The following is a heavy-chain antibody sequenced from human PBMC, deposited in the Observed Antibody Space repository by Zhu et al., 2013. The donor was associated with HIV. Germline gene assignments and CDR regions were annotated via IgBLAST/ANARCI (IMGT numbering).Heavy chain of an antibody. V-gene: IGHV1-3*01. D-gene: IGHD3-10*01. J-gene: IGHJ5*02. CDR1: GYTFTSYA. Sequence: QVQLVQSGAEVKKPGASVKVSCKASGYTFTSYAMHWVRQAPGQRLEWMGWINAGNGNTKYSQKFQGRVTITRDTSASTAYMELSSLRSEDTAVYYCARGRSPVYGSGSYYNFNVWWFDPWGQGTLVTVSS. CDR2: INAGNGNT. CDR3: ARGRSPVYGSGSYYNFNVWWFDP.